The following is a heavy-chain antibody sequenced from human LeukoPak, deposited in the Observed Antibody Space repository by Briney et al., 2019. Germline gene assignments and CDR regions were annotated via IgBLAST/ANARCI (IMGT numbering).Heavy chain of an antibody. CDR1: GFTFSNYG. D-gene: IGHD6-19*01. J-gene: IGHJ3*02. CDR2: IAYDGSNE. CDR3: AKDQGIAVAGTDDAFDI. V-gene: IGHV3-30*18. Sequence: GRSLRLSCAASGFTFSNYGMHWVRQAPGKGLEWVAVIAYDGSNEYYAEFVEGRFTISRDNSKNTLYLQMYSLRAEDTAVYFCAKDQGIAVAGTDDAFDIWGQGTRVTVSS.